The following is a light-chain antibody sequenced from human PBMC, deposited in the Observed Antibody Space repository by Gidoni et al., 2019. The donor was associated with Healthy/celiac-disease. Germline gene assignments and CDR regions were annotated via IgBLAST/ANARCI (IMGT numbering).Light chain of an antibody. CDR3: QMWDSSTWV. J-gene: IGLJ3*02. Sequence: SYQLTQPPSVSVHLGQTARITWGGNNTGSKNVHWYQQKPGQAPVLVIYRDSNRPSGIPERFSGANSGNTATLTISRAEAGDEADYYWQMWDSSTWVFGGGTKLTVL. V-gene: IGLV3-9*01. CDR1: NTGSKN. CDR2: RDS.